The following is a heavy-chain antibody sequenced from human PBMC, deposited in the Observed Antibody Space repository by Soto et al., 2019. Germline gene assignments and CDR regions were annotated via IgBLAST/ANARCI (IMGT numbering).Heavy chain of an antibody. Sequence: SETLSLTXAVYGGSFSGYYWSWIRQPPGKGLEWIGEINHSGSTNYNPSLKSRVTISVDTSKNQFSLKLSSVTAADTAVYYCARLERYYGGNPRYAFDIWGQGTMDTVS. D-gene: IGHD4-17*01. J-gene: IGHJ3*02. CDR2: INHSGST. V-gene: IGHV4-34*01. CDR1: GGSFSGYY. CDR3: ARLERYYGGNPRYAFDI.